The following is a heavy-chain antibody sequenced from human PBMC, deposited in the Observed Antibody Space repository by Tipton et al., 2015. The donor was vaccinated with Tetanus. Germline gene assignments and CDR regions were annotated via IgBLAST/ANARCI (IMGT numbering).Heavy chain of an antibody. CDR1: GGSISSYY. CDR2: IYYSGRT. CDR3: ARDGPYVETAMVFDY. V-gene: IGHV4-59*01. Sequence: TLSLTCTVSGGSISSYYWSWIRQPPGKGLEWIGYIYYSGRTNYNPSLKSRATISVDTSKNQFSLKLSSVTAADTAVYYCARDGPYVETAMVFDYWGQGTLVTVSS. D-gene: IGHD5-18*01. J-gene: IGHJ4*02.